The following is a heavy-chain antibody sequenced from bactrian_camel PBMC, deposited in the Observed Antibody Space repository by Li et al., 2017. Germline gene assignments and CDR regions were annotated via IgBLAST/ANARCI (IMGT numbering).Heavy chain of an antibody. V-gene: IGHV3S40*01. CDR1: GFTFTSYT. Sequence: DVQLVESGGGLVQPGGSLRLSCAASGFTFTSYTMTWVRQAPGKGLEWVSTINSAGGSTYSADSVKGRFTISRDDAKNTVYLQMNSLKTEDTAVYYCAADCASCEAPWGQGTQVTVS. J-gene: IGHJ6*01. CDR2: INSAGGST. CDR3: AADCASCEAP.